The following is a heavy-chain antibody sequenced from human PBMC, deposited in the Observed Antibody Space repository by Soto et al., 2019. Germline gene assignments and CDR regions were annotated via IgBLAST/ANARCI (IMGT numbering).Heavy chain of an antibody. D-gene: IGHD6-13*01. CDR3: SRLNSSSWSQFDY. CDR2: IDWDDDK. CDR1: GFSLSTSGMR. J-gene: IGHJ4*02. Sequence: SGPTLVNPTQTLTLTCTFSGFSLSTSGMRVSWIRQPPGKALEWLARIDWDDDKFYSTSLKTRLTISKDTSKNQVVLTMTNMYPVDTATYYCSRLNSSSWSQFDYWGQGTLVTVSS. V-gene: IGHV2-70*04.